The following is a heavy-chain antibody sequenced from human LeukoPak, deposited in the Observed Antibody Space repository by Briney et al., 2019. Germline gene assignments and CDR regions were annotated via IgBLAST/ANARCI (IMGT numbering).Heavy chain of an antibody. CDR2: ISGSSSNYI. J-gene: IGHJ4*02. CDR1: GFTFSTYS. CDR3: ARDYQRAFDY. V-gene: IGHV3-21*01. Sequence: PGGSLRLSCAASGFTFSTYSMNWVRQAPGKGLEWVSSISGSSSNYIYYADSVKGRFTISRDNARNSLYLQMNSLRAEDTAVYYCARDYQRAFDYWGQGTLVTVSS. D-gene: IGHD2-2*01.